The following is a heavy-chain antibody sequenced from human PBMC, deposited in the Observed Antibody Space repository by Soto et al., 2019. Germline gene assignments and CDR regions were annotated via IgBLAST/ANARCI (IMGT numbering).Heavy chain of an antibody. CDR2: IYYSGST. J-gene: IGHJ6*02. Sequence: QLQLQESGPGLVKPSETLSLTCTVSGGSISSSSYYWGWIRQPPGKGLEWIGSIYYSGSTYYNPSLKSRVTISVDTSKTQFPLKLSSVTAADTAVYYCARHGHDMTARHYYYYGMDVWGQGTTVTVSS. CDR3: ARHGHDMTARHYYYYGMDV. D-gene: IGHD3-9*01. V-gene: IGHV4-39*01. CDR1: GGSISSSSYY.